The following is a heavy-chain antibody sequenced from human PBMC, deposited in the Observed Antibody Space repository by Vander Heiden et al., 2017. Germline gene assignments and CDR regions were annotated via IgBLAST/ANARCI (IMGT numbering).Heavy chain of an antibody. V-gene: IGHV5-51*03. CDR3: AIAQAYYYDSSGSFDY. CDR2: IYPGDSDT. D-gene: IGHD3-22*01. J-gene: IGHJ4*02. Sequence: EVQLVQSGAEVKKPGESLKIPCKGSGYSFTSYWIGWGRQMPGKGLEWMGIIYPGDSDTRYSPSFQGQVTISADKSISTAYLQWSSLKASDTAMYYCAIAQAYYYDSSGSFDYWGQGTLVTVSS. CDR1: GYSFTSYW.